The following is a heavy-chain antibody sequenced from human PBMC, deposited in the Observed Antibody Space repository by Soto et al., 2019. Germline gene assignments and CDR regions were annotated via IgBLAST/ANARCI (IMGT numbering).Heavy chain of an antibody. CDR2: IYYSGST. CDR3: ARVGTVTMDYYYYGMDV. D-gene: IGHD4-17*01. CDR1: GGSISSYY. Sequence: PSETLSLTSTVSGGSISSYYWSWIRQPPGKGLEWIGYIYYSGSTNYNPSLKSRVTISVDTSKNQFSLKLSSVTAADTAVYYCARVGTVTMDYYYYGMDVWGQGTTVTVSS. J-gene: IGHJ6*02. V-gene: IGHV4-59*01.